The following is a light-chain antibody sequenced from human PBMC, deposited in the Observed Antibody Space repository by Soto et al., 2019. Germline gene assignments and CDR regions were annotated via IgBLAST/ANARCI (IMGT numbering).Light chain of an antibody. Sequence: QSVLTQPPSASGTPGQRVTISCSGSNSNIESNTVNWYQQLPGTAPKLLIYSNNQRPSGVPDRFSGSKSGTSASLAISGLQSDDEADYYCAAWDDSLNRHVVFGRGTKLTVL. CDR2: SNN. J-gene: IGLJ2*01. V-gene: IGLV1-44*01. CDR3: AAWDDSLNRHVV. CDR1: NSNIESNT.